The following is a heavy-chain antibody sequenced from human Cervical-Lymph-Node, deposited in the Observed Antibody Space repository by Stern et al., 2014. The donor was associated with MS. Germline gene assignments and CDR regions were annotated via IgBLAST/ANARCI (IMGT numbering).Heavy chain of an antibody. CDR1: GYTFTNYG. D-gene: IGHD1-26*01. V-gene: IGHV1-18*01. CDR2: ISTYNGRT. CDR3: ARRSGSYSFDY. J-gene: IGHJ4*02. Sequence: VQLVQSGAEVKKPGASVKVSCKPTGYTFTNYGISWVRQAPGHGLEWMGWISTYNGRTNYAQKLQGRLTMTRDTSTSTAYMDLRSLTSDDTAVYYCARRSGSYSFDYWGQGTLVTVSS.